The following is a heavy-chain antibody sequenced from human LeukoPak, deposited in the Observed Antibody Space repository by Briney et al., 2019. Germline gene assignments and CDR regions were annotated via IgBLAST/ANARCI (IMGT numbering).Heavy chain of an antibody. D-gene: IGHD3-10*01. CDR1: GFTFSSYG. J-gene: IGHJ5*02. Sequence: GGSLRLSCAASGFTFSSYGMHWDRQAPGKGLDWVAYIRNDASNIYYADSVKGRFSISRDNSKNTVYLQMNSLIPEDTAVYYCAKRAGSAWSAGAWGQGTLVTVSS. CDR3: AKRAGSAWSAGA. CDR2: IRNDASNI. V-gene: IGHV3-30*02.